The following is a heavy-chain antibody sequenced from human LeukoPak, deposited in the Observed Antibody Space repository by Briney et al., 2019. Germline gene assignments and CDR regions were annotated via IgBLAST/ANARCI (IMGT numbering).Heavy chain of an antibody. CDR3: ASMGSGSYPDY. D-gene: IGHD1-26*01. CDR1: GFTESSNY. V-gene: IGHV3-66*01. J-gene: IGHJ4*02. Sequence: GGSLRLSGAAIGFTESSNYMSSVRQAPGKGLEWVSVIYSGGSTYHADSVKGRFTISRDNSKNTLYLQMNSLRAEDTAVYYCASMGSGSYPDYWGQGTLVTVSS. CDR2: IYSGGST.